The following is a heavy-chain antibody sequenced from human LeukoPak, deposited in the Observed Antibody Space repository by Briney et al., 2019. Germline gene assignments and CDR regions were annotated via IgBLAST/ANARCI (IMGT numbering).Heavy chain of an antibody. V-gene: IGHV1-2*02. CDR3: ARVTQWLPKLEFDY. Sequence: GASVKVSCKASGYTFTGYYVHWVRQAPGQGLEWMGWINPNSGGTNYAQKFQGRVTMTRDTSISTAYMELSRLRSDDTAVYYCARVTQWLPKLEFDYWGQGTLVTVSS. CDR1: GYTFTGYY. D-gene: IGHD6-19*01. CDR2: INPNSGGT. J-gene: IGHJ4*02.